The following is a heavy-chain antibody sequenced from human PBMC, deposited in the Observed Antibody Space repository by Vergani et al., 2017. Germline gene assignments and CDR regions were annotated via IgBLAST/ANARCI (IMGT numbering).Heavy chain of an antibody. CDR2: ISSRSDTT. V-gene: IGHV3-48*02. CDR3: ARIPVTPPHDYYYYMDV. CDR1: GFTFNNYK. D-gene: IGHD2-15*01. Sequence: EVQLVESGGDLVQPGGSLRLSCEVSGFTFNNYKMKWVRQAPGKGLEWIAYISSRSDTTFYADSVKGRFTISRDNAKNSLYLQMNRLRDEDTGVYYCARIPVTPPHDYYYYMDVWGKGTTVTVSS. J-gene: IGHJ6*03.